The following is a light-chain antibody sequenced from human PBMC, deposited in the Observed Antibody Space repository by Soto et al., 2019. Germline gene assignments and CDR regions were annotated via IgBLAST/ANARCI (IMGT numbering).Light chain of an antibody. CDR2: KAS. Sequence: NIFGSVEDVDPGSRRASQTISSWLAWYQQKPGKAPKLLIYKASTLKSGVPSRFSGSGSGAEFALTISSLQPDEFATYFCQNYCRDSEEFGQGTKVDIK. J-gene: IGKJ1*01. V-gene: IGKV1-5*03. CDR3: QNYCRDSEE. CDR1: QTISSW.